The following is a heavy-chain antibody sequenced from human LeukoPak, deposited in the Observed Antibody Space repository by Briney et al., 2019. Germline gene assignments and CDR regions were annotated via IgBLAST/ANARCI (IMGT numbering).Heavy chain of an antibody. CDR3: ARDHARYNSGWYYFDY. CDR1: GDSVSSNSAA. Sequence: SQTLSLTCAISGDSVSSNSAAWNWIRQSPSRGLEWLGRTYYRSKWYNDYAVSVKSRITINPDTSKNQFSLQLNSVTPEDTAVYYCARDHARYNSGWYYFDYWGQGTLVTVSS. V-gene: IGHV6-1*01. D-gene: IGHD6-19*01. J-gene: IGHJ4*02. CDR2: TYYRSKWYN.